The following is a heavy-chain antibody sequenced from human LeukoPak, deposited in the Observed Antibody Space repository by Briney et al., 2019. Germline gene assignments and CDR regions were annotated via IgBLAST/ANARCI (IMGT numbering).Heavy chain of an antibody. J-gene: IGHJ6*03. V-gene: IGHV1-8*01. Sequence: GASVKVSCKASGYTFTSYDINWVRQATGQGLEWMGWMNPNSGNIGYAQKFQGRVTMTKNTSITTAYMELSSLRSEDTAVYYCARALSWTTESYYYMDVWGKGTTDTVSS. D-gene: IGHD3/OR15-3a*01. CDR2: MNPNSGNI. CDR1: GYTFTSYD. CDR3: ARALSWTTESYYYMDV.